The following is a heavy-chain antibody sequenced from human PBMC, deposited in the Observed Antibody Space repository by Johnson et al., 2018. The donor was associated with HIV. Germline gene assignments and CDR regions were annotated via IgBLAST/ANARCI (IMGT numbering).Heavy chain of an antibody. D-gene: IGHD6-13*01. CDR1: GFTVSSNY. J-gene: IGHJ3*02. V-gene: IGHV3-66*03. Sequence: VQLVESGGGLIQPGGSLRLSCAASGFTVSSNYMSWVRQAPGKGLEWVSLIYSGGSTYYADSVKGRFTISRDNSKNTLYLQMNSLRAEDTAVYYCAKTYSSSWYAFDIWGQGTMVTVSS. CDR2: IYSGGST. CDR3: AKTYSSSWYAFDI.